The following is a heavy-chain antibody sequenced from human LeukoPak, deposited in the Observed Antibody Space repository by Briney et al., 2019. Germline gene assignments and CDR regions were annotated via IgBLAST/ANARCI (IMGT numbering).Heavy chain of an antibody. CDR2: IYTSGST. Sequence: PSETLSLTCTVSDGSISSGSYDWYWIRQPAGKGLEWIGHIYTSGSTDYNPSLKSRVTISVATSKNQFSLKLTSVTAADTAIYYCTKGRGIWGQGTLVTVSS. D-gene: IGHD3-10*01. CDR1: DGSISSGSYD. V-gene: IGHV4-61*09. J-gene: IGHJ4*02. CDR3: TKGRGI.